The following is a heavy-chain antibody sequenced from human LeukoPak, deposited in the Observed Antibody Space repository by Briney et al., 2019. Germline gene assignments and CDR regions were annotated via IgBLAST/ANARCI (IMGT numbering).Heavy chain of an antibody. Sequence: GGSLRLSCAAAGFTFTSYSMNWVRQAPGKGLEWVSSISSSSSYIYYADSVKGRFTISRDNAKNSLYLQMNSLRAEDTAVYYRARWGEVVPAATYYFDYWGQGTLVTVSS. CDR1: GFTFTSYS. CDR3: ARWGEVVPAATYYFDY. J-gene: IGHJ4*02. V-gene: IGHV3-21*01. CDR2: ISSSSSYI. D-gene: IGHD2-2*01.